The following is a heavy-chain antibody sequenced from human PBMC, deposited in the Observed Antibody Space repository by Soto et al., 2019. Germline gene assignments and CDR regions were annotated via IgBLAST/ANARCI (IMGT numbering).Heavy chain of an antibody. D-gene: IGHD5-18*01. Sequence: SVKGSCKASGYTFTNNDVSWVRQATVQGLEWMGWINPGSGDTGYAQKFQGRVTMTRDISIATAYMELNSLTSEDTAIYYCARMESFGSLNWFDPWGQGTPVTVYS. V-gene: IGHV1-8*02. J-gene: IGHJ5*02. CDR1: GYTFTNND. CDR3: ARMESFGSLNWFDP. CDR2: INPGSGDT.